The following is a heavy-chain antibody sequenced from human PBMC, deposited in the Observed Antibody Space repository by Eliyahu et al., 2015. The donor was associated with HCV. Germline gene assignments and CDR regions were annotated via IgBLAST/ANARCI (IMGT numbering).Heavy chain of an antibody. CDR3: ARDRVSVVAAIGAQDY. CDR1: GFPFXXHW. CDR2: IHQDGSEK. V-gene: IGHV3-7*01. J-gene: IGHJ4*02. D-gene: IGHD5-12*01. Sequence: EVQLVESGGGLVQAGGSLXLSCTXXGFPFXXHWMTWVRQAPGKGLEWVANIHQDGSEKYYGDSVRGRFTISRDNAKKSLLLQMNSLRAEDTAVYYCARDRVSVVAAIGAQDYWGQGTLVTVSS.